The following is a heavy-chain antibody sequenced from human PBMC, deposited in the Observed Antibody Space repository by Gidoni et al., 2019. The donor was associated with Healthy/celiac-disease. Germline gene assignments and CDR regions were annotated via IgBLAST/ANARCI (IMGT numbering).Heavy chain of an antibody. CDR1: GFTFSSYS. J-gene: IGHJ4*02. Sequence: EVQLVESGGGLVKPGGSLRLSCAASGFTFSSYSMNWVPQAPGKGLEWVSSISSSSSYIYYADSVKGRFTISRDNAKNSMYLQMNSLRAEDTAVYYCARDLQQKTGIAAAGREFDYWGQGTLVTVSS. V-gene: IGHV3-21*01. CDR3: ARDLQQKTGIAAAGREFDY. CDR2: ISSSSSYI. D-gene: IGHD6-13*01.